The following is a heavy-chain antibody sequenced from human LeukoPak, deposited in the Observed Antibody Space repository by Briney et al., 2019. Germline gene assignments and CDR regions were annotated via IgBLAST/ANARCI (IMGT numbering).Heavy chain of an antibody. Sequence: PGGCVRLSRASSVFILSSYEMNWVRQARAKGLEGVSYISSSGSTIYYADSVKGRFTISRDNAKNSLYLQMNSLRAEDTAVYYCAELGITMIGGVWGKGTTVTISS. CDR3: AELGITMIGGV. CDR1: VFILSSYE. J-gene: IGHJ6*04. D-gene: IGHD3-10*02. CDR2: ISSSGSTI. V-gene: IGHV3-48*03.